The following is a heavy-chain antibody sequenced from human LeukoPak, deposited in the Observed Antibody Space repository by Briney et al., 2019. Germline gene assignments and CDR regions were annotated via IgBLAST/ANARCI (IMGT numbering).Heavy chain of an antibody. D-gene: IGHD6-13*01. CDR3: AGGHIAAAGTNAFDI. CDR2: INHSGST. CDR1: GGSFSGYY. V-gene: IGHV4-34*01. Sequence: SETLSLTCAVYGGSFSGYYWSWIRQPPGKGLEWIGEINHSGSTNYNPSLKSRVTISVDTSKNQFSLKLSSVTAADTAVYYCAGGHIAAAGTNAFDIWGQGTMVTVSS. J-gene: IGHJ3*02.